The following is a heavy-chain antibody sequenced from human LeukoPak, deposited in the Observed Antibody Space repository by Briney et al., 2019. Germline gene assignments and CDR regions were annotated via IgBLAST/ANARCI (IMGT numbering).Heavy chain of an antibody. CDR3: ATQIDYDFWSGYYGY. D-gene: IGHD3-3*01. Sequence: GGSLRLSCAASGFTFSSYAMSWVRQAPGKGLEWVSAISGGGGSTYYADSVKGRFTISRDNSKNTLYLQMNSLRAEDTAVYYCATQIDYDFWSGYYGYWGQGTLVTVSS. CDR2: ISGGGGST. J-gene: IGHJ4*02. V-gene: IGHV3-23*01. CDR1: GFTFSSYA.